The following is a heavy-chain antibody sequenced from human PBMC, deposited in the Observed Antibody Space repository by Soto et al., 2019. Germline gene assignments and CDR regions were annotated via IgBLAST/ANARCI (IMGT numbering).Heavy chain of an antibody. D-gene: IGHD3-22*01. Sequence: ASVKVSCKASGYTFTSYGISWVRQAPGQGLEWMGWISAYNGNTNYAQKLQGGVTMTTDTSTSTAYMELRSLRSDDTAVYYCATLYDSSGYHDYWGQGTLVTVSS. V-gene: IGHV1-18*04. CDR1: GYTFTSYG. CDR2: ISAYNGNT. J-gene: IGHJ4*02. CDR3: ATLYDSSGYHDY.